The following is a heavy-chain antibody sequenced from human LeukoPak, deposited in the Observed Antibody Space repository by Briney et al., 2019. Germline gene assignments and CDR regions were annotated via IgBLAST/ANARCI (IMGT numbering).Heavy chain of an antibody. CDR2: IWYDGSNK. D-gene: IGHD2-2*01. CDR1: GFTFSSYG. CDR3: ATLTVVPAATGWFDP. J-gene: IGHJ5*02. Sequence: GGSLRLSCAASGFTFSSYGMHWVRQAPGKGLEWVAVIWYDGSNKYYADSVKGRFTISRDNSKNTLYLQMNSLRAEDTAVYYCATLTVVPAATGWFDPWGQGTLVTVSS. V-gene: IGHV3-33*01.